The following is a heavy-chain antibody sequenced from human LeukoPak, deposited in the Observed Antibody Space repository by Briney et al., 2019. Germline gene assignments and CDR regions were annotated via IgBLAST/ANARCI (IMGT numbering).Heavy chain of an antibody. CDR1: GDSVSRSDSY. V-gene: IGHV4-39*01. J-gene: IGHJ1*01. CDR2: IYYSGST. Sequence: SETLSLTCSVSGDSVSRSDSYWDWIRQPPGKGLEWIGTIYYSGSTHYSPSLKSRVTMSVDPSNNQFSLNLRSVTAADTAVYYCARRRYYDGSGYLEWGQGTLLSVSS. CDR3: ARRRYYDGSGYLE. D-gene: IGHD3-22*01.